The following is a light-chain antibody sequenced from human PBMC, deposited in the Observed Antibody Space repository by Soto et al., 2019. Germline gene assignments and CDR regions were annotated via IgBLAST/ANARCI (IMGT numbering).Light chain of an antibody. CDR3: QQYGSSPPYT. Sequence: EIVLTQSPGTLSLSPGERATLSCRASQSVSSSYLAWYQQKPDQAPRLLIYGASSRATGIPDRFSGSGSGTDFTLTINRLEPEDFAVYYCQQYGSSPPYTFGQGTKLEIK. V-gene: IGKV3-20*01. CDR2: GAS. CDR1: QSVSSSY. J-gene: IGKJ2*01.